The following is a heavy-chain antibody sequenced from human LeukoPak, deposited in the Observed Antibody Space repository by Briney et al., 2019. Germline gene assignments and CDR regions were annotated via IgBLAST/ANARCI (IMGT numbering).Heavy chain of an antibody. D-gene: IGHD6-13*01. CDR3: AREAAAAPYWFDP. CDR1: GFTFSSYA. Sequence: GGSLRLSCAASGFTFSSYAMRWVRQAPGKGLEYVSAISSNGGSTYYANSVKGRFTISRDNSKNTLYLQMGSLRAEDMAVYYCAREAAAAPYWFDPWGQGTLVTVSS. CDR2: ISSNGGST. J-gene: IGHJ5*02. V-gene: IGHV3-64*01.